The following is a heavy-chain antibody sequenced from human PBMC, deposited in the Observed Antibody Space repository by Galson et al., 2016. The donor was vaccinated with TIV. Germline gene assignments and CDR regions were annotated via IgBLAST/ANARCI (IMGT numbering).Heavy chain of an antibody. CDR3: ARPGNYDGDRRGAFDL. CDR1: GFTFSSWH. Sequence: SLRLSCAASGFTFSSWHMDWVRQAPGEGLEWISFITYTSTTIYYADSVKGRFTVSRDNAKNSLYLQMNSLRAEDTAVYYCARPGNYDGDRRGAFDLRGQGTMVT. J-gene: IGHJ3*01. D-gene: IGHD4-23*01. CDR2: ITYTSTTI. V-gene: IGHV3-48*04.